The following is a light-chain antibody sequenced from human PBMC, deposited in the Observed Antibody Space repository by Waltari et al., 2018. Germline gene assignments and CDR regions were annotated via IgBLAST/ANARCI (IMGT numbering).Light chain of an antibody. V-gene: IGLV2-8*01. CDR2: EVT. CDR1: RNDVGGYNY. J-gene: IGLJ2*01. CDR3: SSFAGSDNLDI. Sequence: QSALTQPPSASGSLGQSVTISCSGTRNDVGGYNYVSWYQQHSGKAPRLIIYEVTERPAGLPGRFSGSKAGNTASLTVSGLQAEDEADYYCSSFAGSDNLDIFGGGTKLTVL.